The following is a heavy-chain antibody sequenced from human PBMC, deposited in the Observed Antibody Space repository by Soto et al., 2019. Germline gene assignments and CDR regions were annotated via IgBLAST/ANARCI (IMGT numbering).Heavy chain of an antibody. CDR3: ARDSWWPILNFDN. Sequence: AGSLRLSCAASNFDFSSYGIHWVRQAPGKGLEWVAASSYDGRETFYADSAKGRFTVSKEMSKNTAFLQMNALRHEDTPVYFCARDSWWPILNFDNWGQGTPVTVSS. CDR1: NFDFSSYG. J-gene: IGHJ4*02. V-gene: IGHV3-30*03. CDR2: SSYDGRET. D-gene: IGHD2-15*01.